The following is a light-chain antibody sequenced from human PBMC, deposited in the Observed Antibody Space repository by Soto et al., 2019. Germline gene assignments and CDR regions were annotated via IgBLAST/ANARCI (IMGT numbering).Light chain of an antibody. J-gene: IGLJ1*01. CDR2: DVS. V-gene: IGLV2-14*01. CDR3: SSYTSSSTLV. Sequence: QSALTQPASVSGSPGQSITISCTGTSSGVDGYNYVSWYQQHPGKAPKLMIYDVSNRPSGVSNRFSGSKSGNTASLTISGLQAEDETDYYCSSYTSSSTLVFGTGTKLTVL. CDR1: SSGVDGYNY.